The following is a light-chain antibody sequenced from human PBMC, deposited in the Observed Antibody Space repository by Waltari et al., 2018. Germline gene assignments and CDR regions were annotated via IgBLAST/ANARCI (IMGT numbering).Light chain of an antibody. J-gene: IGKJ4*01. Sequence: EIVLTQSPGTLSLSPGERATLSCRAGQSVTSSLAWYQHNPGQAPRLLIYGAFSRATGLPDRFGGSGSGTDFILTISRVEPEDFAIYYCQQYGTSPLSFGGGTKVEMK. CDR2: GAF. CDR1: QSVTSS. V-gene: IGKV3-20*01. CDR3: QQYGTSPLS.